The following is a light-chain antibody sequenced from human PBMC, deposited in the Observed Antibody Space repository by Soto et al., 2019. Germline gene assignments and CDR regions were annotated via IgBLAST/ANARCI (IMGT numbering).Light chain of an antibody. CDR2: AAS. V-gene: IGKV1-27*01. J-gene: IGKJ1*01. CDR1: QGISNY. Sequence: DIQMTQSPSSLSASVGDRVTITCRASQGISNYLAWYQQKPGKVPRLLIFAASTLQSGAPSRFRGAGSETDFTLNINGLQPDDVATYYCQKYNSAPWTFGQGTKVEIK. CDR3: QKYNSAPWT.